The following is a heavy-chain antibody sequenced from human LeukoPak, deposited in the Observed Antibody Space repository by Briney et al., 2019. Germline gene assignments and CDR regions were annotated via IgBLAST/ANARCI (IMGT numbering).Heavy chain of an antibody. J-gene: IGHJ4*02. CDR2: IKSKTDGGTT. CDR3: TTGDYYDSSGYYRDY. V-gene: IGHV3-15*01. Sequence: PGGSLRLSCAASGFTFSNAWMSWVRQAPGKGLEWVGRIKSKTDGGTTDYAAPVKGRFTISRDDSKNTLYLQMNSLKTEDTAVYYCTTGDYYDSSGYYRDYWGQGPLVTVSS. CDR1: GFTFSNAW. D-gene: IGHD3-22*01.